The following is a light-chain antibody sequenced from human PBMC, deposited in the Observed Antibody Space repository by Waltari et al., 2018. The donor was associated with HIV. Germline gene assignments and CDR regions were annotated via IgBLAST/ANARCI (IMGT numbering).Light chain of an antibody. CDR3: QSADNSGTHVV. CDR2: RDT. CDR1: VFSKQY. J-gene: IGLJ2*01. Sequence: SYELTQPPSVSVSPGQTAGITCSGDVFSKQYTYWYRQRPGQAPVMVIYRDTERPSGIPGRFSGSKSGTTVTLTIGGVQAEDEADYNCQSADNSGTHVVFGGGTRLTVL. V-gene: IGLV3-25*03.